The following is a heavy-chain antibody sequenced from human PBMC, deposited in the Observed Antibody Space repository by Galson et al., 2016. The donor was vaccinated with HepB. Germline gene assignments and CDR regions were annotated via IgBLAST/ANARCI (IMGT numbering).Heavy chain of an antibody. CDR1: GFSFSNYR. Sequence: SLRLSCAASGFSFSNYRMSWVRQAPGKGLAWISLISSSGGGTYYADSVRGRFTISRDNSKNTLYLHMNSLRAEDTAIFYCAKGPLNGAFDIWGQGTMVAVSS. V-gene: IGHV3-23*01. CDR3: AKGPLNGAFDI. J-gene: IGHJ3*02. CDR2: ISSSGGGT.